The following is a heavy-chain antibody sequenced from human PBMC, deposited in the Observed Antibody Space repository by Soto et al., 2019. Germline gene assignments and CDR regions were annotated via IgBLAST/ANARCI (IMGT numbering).Heavy chain of an antibody. Sequence: SETLSLTCSVSGGSINSYWWSWIRQPAGKGLEWIGRVYSSGTTDYNPSLNSRATMSVETSKSQFSLKLSSVTAADPAVYYCARDIGSFAYGEGYWGQGVQVTVSS. J-gene: IGHJ4*02. D-gene: IGHD3-10*01. CDR1: GGSINSYW. CDR3: ARDIGSFAYGEGY. V-gene: IGHV4-4*07. CDR2: VYSSGTT.